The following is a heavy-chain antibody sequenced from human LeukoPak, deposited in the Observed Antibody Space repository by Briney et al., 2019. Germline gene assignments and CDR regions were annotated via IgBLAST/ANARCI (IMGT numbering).Heavy chain of an antibody. D-gene: IGHD3-9*01. CDR1: VGSISSRNW. J-gene: IGHJ6*01. V-gene: IGHV4-4*02. Sequence: SGTLSLTCAVSVGSISSRNWWHWVRQPPGKGLEWIGEIYHIGSTNYNPSLKSRVALSIDTSKNQFSLRLRSVTAADTAVYYCAEDRGLVGERYSYQFYGMDVWGQGTAVTVSS. CDR2: IYHIGST. CDR3: AEDRGLVGERYSYQFYGMDV.